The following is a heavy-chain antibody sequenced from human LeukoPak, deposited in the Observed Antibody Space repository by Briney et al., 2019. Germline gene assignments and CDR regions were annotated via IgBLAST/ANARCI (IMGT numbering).Heavy chain of an antibody. J-gene: IGHJ4*02. CDR3: ARIPYSRTDSSGYYSVFYYFDY. CDR2: IKQDGSEK. Sequence: GGSLRLSCAASGFTFSSYWMSWVRQAPGKGLEWVANIKQDGSEKYYVDSVKGRFTISRDNAKNSLYLQMNSLRAEDTAVYCCARIPYSRTDSSGYYSVFYYFDYWGQGTLVTVSS. V-gene: IGHV3-7*01. D-gene: IGHD3-22*01. CDR1: GFTFSSYW.